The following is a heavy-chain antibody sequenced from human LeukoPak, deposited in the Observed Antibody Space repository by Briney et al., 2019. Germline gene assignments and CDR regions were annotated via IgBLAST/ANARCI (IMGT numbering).Heavy chain of an antibody. CDR2: IYSGGST. Sequence: GGSLRLSCAASGFTVSSNYMSWVRQAPGKGLEWVSVIYSGGSTYYADSVKGRFTTSRDNSKNTLYLHMNSLSAEDTAIYYCAKDSFSTRWGQGTLVTVSS. D-gene: IGHD2-2*01. J-gene: IGHJ4*02. CDR3: AKDSFSTR. V-gene: IGHV3-53*01. CDR1: GFTVSSNY.